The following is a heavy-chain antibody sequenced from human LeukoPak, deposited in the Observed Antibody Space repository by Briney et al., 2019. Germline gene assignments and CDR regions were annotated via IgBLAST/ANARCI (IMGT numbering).Heavy chain of an antibody. CDR1: GGSISSSSYY. J-gene: IGHJ6*02. V-gene: IGHV4-39*01. CDR2: IYYSGST. Sequence: PSETLSLTCTVSGGSISSSSYYWGWIRQPPGKGLEWIGSIYYSGSTYYNPSPKSRVTISVDTSKNQFSLKLSSVTAADTAVYYCARGSMVRGVIDYYYYGMDVWGQGTTVTVSS. CDR3: ARGSMVRGVIDYYYYGMDV. D-gene: IGHD3-10*01.